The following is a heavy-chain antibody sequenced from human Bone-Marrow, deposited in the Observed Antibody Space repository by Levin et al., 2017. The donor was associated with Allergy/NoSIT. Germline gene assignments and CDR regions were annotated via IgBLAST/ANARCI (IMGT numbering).Heavy chain of an antibody. J-gene: IGHJ4*02. V-gene: IGHV3-15*01. D-gene: IGHD3-22*01. CDR1: GFTFRNAW. CDR2: IKGIPDGGTT. Sequence: GSLRLSCAASGFTFRNAWMTWVRQAPGKGLEWVGHIKGIPDGGTTDYAASVKGRFTISRDDSKNTVSLEMNSLTTEDTAVYYCATDLLTYYSDSSLDFWGQGTLVTVSS. CDR3: ATDLLTYYSDSSLDF.